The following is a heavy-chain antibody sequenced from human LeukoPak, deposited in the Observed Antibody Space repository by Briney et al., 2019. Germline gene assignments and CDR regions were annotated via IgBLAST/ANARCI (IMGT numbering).Heavy chain of an antibody. V-gene: IGHV4-39*07. Sequence: PSETLSLTYTVSGGSISSSSYYWGWIRQPPGKGLEWIGSIYYSGSTYYNPSLKSRVTISVDTSKNQFSLKLSSVTAADTAVYYCARARRLSDAFDIWGQGTMVTVSS. CDR1: GGSISSSSYY. CDR3: ARARRLSDAFDI. CDR2: IYYSGST. J-gene: IGHJ3*02.